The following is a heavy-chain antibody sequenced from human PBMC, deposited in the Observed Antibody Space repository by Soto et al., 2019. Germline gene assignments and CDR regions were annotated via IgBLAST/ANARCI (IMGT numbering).Heavy chain of an antibody. J-gene: IGHJ4*02. V-gene: IGHV4-4*02. CDR1: SGSISSGNW. Sequence: QVQLQESGPGLVESSGTLSLTCEVSSGSISSGNWWSWVRQPPGKGLEWIGEIYYTGATNYNPSLKSRVTMTIDKSKDQFSLNLRSATAADKAVYYCARVFSSGSGWMYYFDFWGQGILVSVSS. CDR2: IYYTGAT. D-gene: IGHD6-25*01. CDR3: ARVFSSGSGWMYYFDF.